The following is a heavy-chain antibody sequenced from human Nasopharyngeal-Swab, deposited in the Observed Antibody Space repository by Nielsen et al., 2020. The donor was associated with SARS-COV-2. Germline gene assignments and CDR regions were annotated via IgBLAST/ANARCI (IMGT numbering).Heavy chain of an antibody. V-gene: IGHV1-2*06. D-gene: IGHD6-13*01. CDR3: ARDWEQQHDAFDI. J-gene: IGHJ3*02. CDR1: GYTFTGYY. CDR2: INPNSGGT. Sequence: ASVKVSCKASGYTFTGYYMHWVRQAPGQGLEWMGRINPNSGGTNYAQKFQGRVTMTRDTSINTAYMELSRLRSDDTAVYYCARDWEQQHDAFDIWGQGTMVTVSS.